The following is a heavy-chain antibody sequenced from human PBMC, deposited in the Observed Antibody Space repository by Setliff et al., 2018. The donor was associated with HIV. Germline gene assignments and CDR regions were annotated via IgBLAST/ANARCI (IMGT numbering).Heavy chain of an antibody. CDR2: FDPEDEET. Sequence: SVKVSCKVSGYSLTELSIHWVRQAPGKGLEWVGGFDPEDEETFYAETVQGRVTMTEDTLADTAYMELSSLRSDDTAMYYCTVDHPDDVQVIWGQGTLVTVSS. J-gene: IGHJ4*02. D-gene: IGHD1-1*01. CDR1: GYSLTELS. V-gene: IGHV1-24*01. CDR3: TVDHPDDVQVI.